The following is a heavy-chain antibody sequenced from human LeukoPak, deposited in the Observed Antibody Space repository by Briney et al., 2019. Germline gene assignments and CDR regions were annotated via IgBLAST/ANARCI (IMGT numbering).Heavy chain of an antibody. CDR3: ARVVPAAYGMDV. CDR1: GGSISSGDYY. Sequence: ASETLSLTCTVSGGSISSGDYYWSWIRQPPGKGLEWIGEINHSGITNYNPSLKSRVTISVDTSKNQFSLKLSSVTAADTAVYYCARVVPAAYGMDVWGQGTTVTVSS. CDR2: INHSGIT. D-gene: IGHD2-2*01. V-gene: IGHV4-39*07. J-gene: IGHJ6*02.